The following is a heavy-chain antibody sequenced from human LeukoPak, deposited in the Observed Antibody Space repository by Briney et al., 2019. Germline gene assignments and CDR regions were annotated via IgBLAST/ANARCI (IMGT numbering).Heavy chain of an antibody. Sequence: SETLSLTCTVSGGSISGYYWTWIRQPPGKGLECIGYIYYSGSTNYNPSLKSRVTISVDTSKNQFSLKLSSVTAADTAVYFCARIMAVRGAPDYFHYGIDVWGQGTTVTVFS. CDR2: IYYSGST. J-gene: IGHJ6*02. CDR1: GGSISGYY. CDR3: ARIMAVRGAPDYFHYGIDV. V-gene: IGHV4-59*01. D-gene: IGHD3-10*01.